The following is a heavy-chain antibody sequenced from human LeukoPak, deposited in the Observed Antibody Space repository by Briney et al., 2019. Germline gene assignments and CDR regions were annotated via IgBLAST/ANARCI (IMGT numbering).Heavy chain of an antibody. CDR3: ARTYSSGWLGGFDY. CDR2: ISSSSSTI. Sequence: GGSLRLSCAASGFTFSSYSMNWVRQAPGKGLEWVSYISSSSSTIYYADSVKGRFTIPRDNAKNSLYLQMNSLRDEDTAVYYCARTYSSGWLGGFDYWGQGTLVTVSS. D-gene: IGHD6-19*01. CDR1: GFTFSSYS. V-gene: IGHV3-48*02. J-gene: IGHJ4*02.